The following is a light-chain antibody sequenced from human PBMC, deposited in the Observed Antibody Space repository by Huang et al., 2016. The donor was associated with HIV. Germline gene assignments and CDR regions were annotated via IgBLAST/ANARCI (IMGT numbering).Light chain of an antibody. CDR1: QSLLHSNGHNY. V-gene: IGKV2-28*01. Sequence: DIVMVQSPASLSVTPGEAASITCRSSQSLLHSNGHNYLDCYWQKPGQSPQILIDLGATRAAGVPDRVSGSGSGTDFTLRINRVEAGDVGVYYCMQGLQTWTFGQGTKVEI. CDR2: LGA. CDR3: MQGLQTWT. J-gene: IGKJ1*01.